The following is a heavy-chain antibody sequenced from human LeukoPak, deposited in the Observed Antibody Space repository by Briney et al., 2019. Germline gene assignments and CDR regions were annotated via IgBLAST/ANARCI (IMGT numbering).Heavy chain of an antibody. CDR2: VYHSGST. Sequence: SETLSLTCTVSGYSISSGYYWGWIRQPPGKGLEWIGSVYHSGSTNYNPSLKSRVTISVDTSKSQFSLKLSSVTAADTAVYYCARTTEGGYTYGYFYYYYMDVWGKGTTVTISS. V-gene: IGHV4-38-2*02. D-gene: IGHD5-18*01. CDR3: ARTTEGGYTYGYFYYYYMDV. J-gene: IGHJ6*03. CDR1: GYSISSGYY.